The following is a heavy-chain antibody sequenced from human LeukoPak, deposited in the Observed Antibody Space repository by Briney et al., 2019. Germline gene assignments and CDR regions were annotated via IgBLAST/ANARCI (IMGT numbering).Heavy chain of an antibody. Sequence: GASVRVSCTASGYTFTSYDINWVRQAPGQGLEWMGWMNPNSGNTGYAQTFQGRVPMTRNTSISTAYMELSSLRSEDTAVYYCARGSQARDFWTFNPLRDGPARWFDPWGQGTLVTVSS. V-gene: IGHV1-8*01. CDR2: MNPNSGNT. CDR1: GYTFTSYD. CDR3: ARGSQARDFWTFNPLRDGPARWFDP. J-gene: IGHJ5*02. D-gene: IGHD3/OR15-3a*01.